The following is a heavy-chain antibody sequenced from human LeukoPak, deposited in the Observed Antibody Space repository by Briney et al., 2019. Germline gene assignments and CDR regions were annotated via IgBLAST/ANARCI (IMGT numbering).Heavy chain of an antibody. CDR1: GFTFSGSA. V-gene: IGHV3-73*01. Sequence: PGGSLRLSCAASGFTFSGSAMHWVRQASGKGLEWVGRIRSKANSYATAYAASVKGRFTISRDDSKNTAYLQMNSLKTEDTAVYYCTRSPPVTVVRGVILNWFDPWGQGTLVTVSS. D-gene: IGHD3-10*01. J-gene: IGHJ5*02. CDR2: IRSKANSYAT. CDR3: TRSPPVTVVRGVILNWFDP.